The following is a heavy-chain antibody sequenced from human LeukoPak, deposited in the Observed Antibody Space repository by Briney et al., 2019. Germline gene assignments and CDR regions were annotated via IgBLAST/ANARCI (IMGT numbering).Heavy chain of an antibody. CDR2: INSDGSIT. Sequence: GGSLRLSCAASGFTFTTYWMHWVRQAPGKGLVWVSHINSDGSITSYADSVKSRFTISRDNAKNTLYLQMNSLRAEDTAVYYCARDAVDTANAVWGQGTTVTVSS. J-gene: IGHJ6*02. CDR3: ARDAVDTANAV. CDR1: GFTFTTYW. D-gene: IGHD5-18*01. V-gene: IGHV3-74*01.